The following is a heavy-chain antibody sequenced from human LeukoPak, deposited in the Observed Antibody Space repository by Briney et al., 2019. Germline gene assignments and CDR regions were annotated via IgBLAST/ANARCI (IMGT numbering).Heavy chain of an antibody. D-gene: IGHD3-10*01. CDR1: GASIRGSSYY. CDR3: ARNSSYCNTGGFDY. CDR2: IYYSGST. J-gene: IGHJ4*02. Sequence: PSETLSLTCTVSGASIRGSSYYWAWIRQTPGKGLEWIGSIYYSGSTHYTPSLKSRLTMSVDTSKNQFSLRVSSVTAADTAVYYCARNSSYCNTGGFDYWGQGILVTVSS. V-gene: IGHV4-39*01.